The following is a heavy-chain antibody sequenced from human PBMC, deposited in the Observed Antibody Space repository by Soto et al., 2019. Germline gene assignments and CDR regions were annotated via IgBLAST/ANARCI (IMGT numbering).Heavy chain of an antibody. CDR1: GFTFSRYG. V-gene: IGHV3-30*18. CDR3: AKDSLSGWYSY. CDR2: ISYDGSNK. Sequence: GGSLRLSCAASGFTFSRYGMHWVRQAPGKGLEWVAVISYDGSNKYYADSVKGRFTISRDNAKNTLYLQMNSLRAEDTAVYYCAKDSLSGWYSYWGQGTLVTVSS. J-gene: IGHJ4*02. D-gene: IGHD6-19*01.